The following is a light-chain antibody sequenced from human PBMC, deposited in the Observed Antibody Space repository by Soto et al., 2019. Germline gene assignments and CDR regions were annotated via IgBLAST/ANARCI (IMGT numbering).Light chain of an antibody. CDR1: QTVYTY. V-gene: IGKV3-15*01. CDR2: GAS. CDR3: QQYNRWTLWT. J-gene: IGKJ1*01. Sequence: EIVLTQSTPTLSVAPGGSAMLYCRATQTVYTYLAWYQQKPGQAPTLLIYGASTTAAGIPARFSGSGSATAFTLTISRLQSKDFAVYYCQQYNRWTLWTFGQGTKV.